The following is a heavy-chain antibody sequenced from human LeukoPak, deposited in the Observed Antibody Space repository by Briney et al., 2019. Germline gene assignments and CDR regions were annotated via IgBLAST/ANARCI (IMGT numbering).Heavy chain of an antibody. D-gene: IGHD1-26*01. CDR1: GGSISSGSYY. CDR2: IYTSGST. V-gene: IGHV4-61*02. Sequence: ASGTLSLTCTVSGGSISSGSYYWSWIRQPAGKGLEWIGRIYTSGSTNYNPSLKSRVTISVDTSKNQFSLKLSSVTAADTAVYYCARDSGVSHLDYWGQGTLVTVSS. CDR3: ARDSGVSHLDY. J-gene: IGHJ4*02.